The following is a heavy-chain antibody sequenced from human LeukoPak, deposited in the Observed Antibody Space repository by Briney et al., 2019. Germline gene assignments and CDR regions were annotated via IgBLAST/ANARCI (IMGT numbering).Heavy chain of an antibody. V-gene: IGHV4-39*07. J-gene: IGHJ3*02. CDR3: ARSGSYATSLAFDI. CDR1: GGSISTSNYY. D-gene: IGHD1-26*01. Sequence: SETLSLTCTVSGGSISTSNYYWGWIRQPPGKELEWIGNIFYSGSTYYSPSLRSRVTISLDTSRNQFSLRLNSVTAADTAVYYCARSGSYATSLAFDIWGQGTMVTVSS. CDR2: IFYSGST.